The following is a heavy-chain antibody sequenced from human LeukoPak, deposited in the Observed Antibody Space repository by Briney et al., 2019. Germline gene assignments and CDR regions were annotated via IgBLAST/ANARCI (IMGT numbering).Heavy chain of an antibody. J-gene: IGHJ4*02. CDR3: VRDQRGGSSGYYDS. CDR1: GFTFSTYF. CDR2: ITGSGGST. V-gene: IGHV3-64D*06. Sequence: GGSLRLSCSASGFTFSTYFMHWVRQAPGKGLECVSAITGSGGSTYYADSVKGRFTISRDNSKNALYLQMSSLRAEDTAVYYCVRDQRGGSSGYYDSWGQGTLVTVSS. D-gene: IGHD3-22*01.